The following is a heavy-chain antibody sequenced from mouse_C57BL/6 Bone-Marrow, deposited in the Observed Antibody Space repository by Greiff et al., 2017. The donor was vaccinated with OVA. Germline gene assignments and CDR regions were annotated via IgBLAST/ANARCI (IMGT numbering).Heavy chain of an antibody. CDR3: ARHVTGTSFDY. J-gene: IGHJ2*01. D-gene: IGHD4-1*01. CDR1: GFTFSSYG. Sequence: EVKLMESGGDLVKPGGSLKLSCAASGFTFSSYGMSWVRQTPDKRLEWVATISSGGSYTYYPDSVKGRFTISRDKAKNTLYLQMSSLKSEDTAMYYYARHVTGTSFDYWGQGTTLTVSS. V-gene: IGHV5-6*01. CDR2: ISSGGSYT.